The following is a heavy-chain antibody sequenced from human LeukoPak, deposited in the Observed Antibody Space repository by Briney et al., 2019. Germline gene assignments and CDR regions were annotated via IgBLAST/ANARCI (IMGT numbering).Heavy chain of an antibody. J-gene: IGHJ4*02. Sequence: GGSLRLSCAASGFTFTNAWMSWVRQAPGKGLEWVSSITSSSNYMYYADSVRGRFTISRDNAKNSLYLQMNSLRAEDTAVYYCASFMTTVSISDYWGQGTLVTVSS. V-gene: IGHV3-21*01. CDR2: ITSSSNYM. D-gene: IGHD4-17*01. CDR1: GFTFTNAW. CDR3: ASFMTTVSISDY.